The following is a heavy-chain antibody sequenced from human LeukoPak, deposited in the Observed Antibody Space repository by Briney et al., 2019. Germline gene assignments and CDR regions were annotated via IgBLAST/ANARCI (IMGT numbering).Heavy chain of an antibody. CDR3: ARLGSSGYDLDY. CDR1: GGSISTSSYF. D-gene: IGHD5-12*01. CDR2: IYYSGST. J-gene: IGHJ4*02. Sequence: PSETLSLTCTVSGGSISTSSYFWGWIRQPPGKGLEWIGYIYYSGSTNYNPSLKSRVTMSVDTSKSQFHLRLTSVTAADTAVYYCARLGSSGYDLDYWGQGTLVTVSS. V-gene: IGHV4-61*05.